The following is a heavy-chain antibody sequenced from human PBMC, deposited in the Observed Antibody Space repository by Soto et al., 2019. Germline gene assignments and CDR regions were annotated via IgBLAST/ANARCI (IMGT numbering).Heavy chain of an antibody. J-gene: IGHJ4*02. CDR2: ITASDDST. Sequence: EVQLLESGGGLLQPGGSLTLSCAASGFTFRDYAMTWVRQAPEKGLEWVSGITASDDSTYYADSVKGRFTISRDNSKNTLYLQMNSLGTEDTALYYCARGGGPTVSSSFYWGQGTLVTVSS. CDR1: GFTFRDYA. D-gene: IGHD3-10*01. V-gene: IGHV3-23*01. CDR3: ARGGGPTVSSSFY.